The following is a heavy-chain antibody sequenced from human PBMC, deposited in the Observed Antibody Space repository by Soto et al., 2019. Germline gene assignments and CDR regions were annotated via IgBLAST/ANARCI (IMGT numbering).Heavy chain of an antibody. J-gene: IGHJ4*02. CDR1: GGTFSSYT. D-gene: IGHD3-22*01. V-gene: IGHV1-69*04. CDR3: ARDEEAYTYYYDSSGYYYFDY. Sequence: GASVKVSCKASGGTFSSYTISWVRQAPGQGLEWMGRIIPILGIANYAQKFQGRVTITADKSTSTAYMELSSLRSEDTAVYYCARDEEAYTYYYDSSGYYYFDYWGQGTLVTVSS. CDR2: IIPILGIA.